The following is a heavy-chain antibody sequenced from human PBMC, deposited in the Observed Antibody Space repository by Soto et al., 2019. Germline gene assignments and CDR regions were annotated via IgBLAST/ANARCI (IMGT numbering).Heavy chain of an antibody. Sequence: QVQLVESGGGVVQPGRSLRLSCAASGFTFSSYGMHWVRQAPGKGLEWVAVIWFDGSNKFYADSVKGRFTISRDNSKNTVALQMNSLRDEDSGAYYCATTGPYGGQGTLVTVSS. J-gene: IGHJ4*02. CDR2: IWFDGSNK. CDR1: GFTFSSYG. CDR3: ATTGPY. V-gene: IGHV3-33*01.